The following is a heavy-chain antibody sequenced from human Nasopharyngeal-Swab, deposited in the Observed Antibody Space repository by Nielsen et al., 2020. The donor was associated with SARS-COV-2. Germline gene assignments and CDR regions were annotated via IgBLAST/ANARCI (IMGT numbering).Heavy chain of an antibody. CDR3: AREGIDAFDI. CDR1: GLPFSAYG. V-gene: IGHV3-30*02. J-gene: IGHJ3*02. D-gene: IGHD2/OR15-2a*01. CDR2: IAYDGRTK. Sequence: GESLKISCAAAGLPFSAYGMHWVRQAPGRGLEWLTFIAYDGRTKYSADSVRGRFTVSRDNSKSTLLLQMSSLRAEDTATYYCAREGIDAFDIWGQGTMVTVSS.